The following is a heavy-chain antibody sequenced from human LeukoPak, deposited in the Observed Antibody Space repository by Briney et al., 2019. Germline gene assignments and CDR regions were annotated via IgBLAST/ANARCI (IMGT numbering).Heavy chain of an antibody. CDR2: IYYSGST. CDR3: ARMVGARPYNWFDP. J-gene: IGHJ5*02. V-gene: IGHV4-59*01. D-gene: IGHD1-26*01. Sequence: PSETLSLTCTVSGGSISSYYWSWIRQPPGKGLEWIGYIYYSGSTNYNPSLKSRVTISVDTSKNQFSLKLSSVTGADAAVYYCARMVGARPYNWFDPWGQGTLVTVSS. CDR1: GGSISSYY.